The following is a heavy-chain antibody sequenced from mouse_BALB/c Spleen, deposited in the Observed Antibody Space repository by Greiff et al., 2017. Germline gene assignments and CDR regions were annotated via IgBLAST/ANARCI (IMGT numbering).Heavy chain of an antibody. CDR3: VTIYYYGSSYGWFAY. Sequence: VHLVESGPGLVAPSQSLSITCTVSGFSLTSYDISWIRQPPGKGLEWLGVIWTGGGTNYNSAFMSRLSISKDNSKSQVFLKMNSLQTDDTAIYYCVTIYYYGSSYGWFAYWGQGTLVTVSA. J-gene: IGHJ3*01. CDR2: IWTGGGT. D-gene: IGHD1-1*01. CDR1: GFSLTSYD. V-gene: IGHV2-9-2*01.